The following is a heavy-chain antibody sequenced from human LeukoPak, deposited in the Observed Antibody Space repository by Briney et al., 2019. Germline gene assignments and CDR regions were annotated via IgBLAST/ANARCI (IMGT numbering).Heavy chain of an antibody. CDR3: ARLGLRIAVAGTGFDY. V-gene: IGHV5-51*01. CDR1: GYSFTSYW. J-gene: IGHJ4*02. D-gene: IGHD6-19*01. Sequence: GESLKISCKGSGYSFTSYWIGWGRQMPGKGLEWMGIIYPGDSDTRYSPSFQGQVTISADKSISTAYLQWSSLKASDTAMYYCARLGLRIAVAGTGFDYCGQGTLVTVSS. CDR2: IYPGDSDT.